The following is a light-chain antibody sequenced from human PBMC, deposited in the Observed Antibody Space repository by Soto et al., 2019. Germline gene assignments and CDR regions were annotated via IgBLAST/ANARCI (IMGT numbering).Light chain of an antibody. CDR1: QSVRSNY. J-gene: IGKJ1*01. V-gene: IGKV3D-20*01. Sequence: IGLTQAPATLSLPRGERATRSCGASQSVRSNYLAWYQQKPGLAPRLLIYDASSRATGIPDRFSGSGSGTDFTLTISSLQPDDFATYYCQHYNSYSEAFGQGTKVDIK. CDR3: QHYNSYSEA. CDR2: DAS.